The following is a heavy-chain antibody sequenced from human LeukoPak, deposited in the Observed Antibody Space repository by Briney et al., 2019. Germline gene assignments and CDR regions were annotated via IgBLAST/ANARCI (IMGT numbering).Heavy chain of an antibody. CDR1: GYTFTSYG. CDR3: ARGPGGDVLRYFDWFRGYYYGMDV. J-gene: IGHJ6*02. CDR2: ISAYNGNT. D-gene: IGHD3-9*01. V-gene: IGHV1-18*01. Sequence: GASVKVSCKASGYTFTSYGISWVRQAPGQGLEWMGWISAYNGNTSYAQKLQGRVTMTTDTSTSTAYMELRSLRSDDTAVYYCARGPGGDVLRYFDWFRGYYYGMDVWGQGTTVTVFS.